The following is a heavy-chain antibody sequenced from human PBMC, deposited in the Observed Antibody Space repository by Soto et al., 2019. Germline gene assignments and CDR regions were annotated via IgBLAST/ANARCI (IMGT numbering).Heavy chain of an antibody. CDR1: GYTFTVYY. V-gene: IGHV1-2*02. J-gene: IGHJ4*02. Sequence: ASVKVSCKTSGYTFTVYYMHWVRQAPGQGLEWMGWINPEDGGTNYAQKFQGRVTMTKDTSIGTAYMELSSLRSEDTAVYYCATPGYYYDSSGYYDSWGQGTLVTVSS. CDR3: ATPGYYYDSSGYYDS. CDR2: INPEDGGT. D-gene: IGHD3-22*01.